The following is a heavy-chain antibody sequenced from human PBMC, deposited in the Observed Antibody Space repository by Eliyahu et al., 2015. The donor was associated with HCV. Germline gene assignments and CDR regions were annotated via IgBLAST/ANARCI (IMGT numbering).Heavy chain of an antibody. Sequence: QVTLKESGPVLVKPTETLTLTCTVSGFSPSNDKMGVSWIRQPPGKALEWLGYIFSNDEKSYSTSLQSRVTMSKDASKGQVVLTMTNMDSADTGTYYCARIRSDEGYYYVNPDYPKWERYYYGMDVWGQGTTVTVSS. D-gene: IGHD3-3*01. CDR3: ARIRSDEGYYYVNPDYPKWERYYYGMDV. V-gene: IGHV2-26*01. J-gene: IGHJ6*02. CDR2: IFSNDEK. CDR1: GFSPSNDKMG.